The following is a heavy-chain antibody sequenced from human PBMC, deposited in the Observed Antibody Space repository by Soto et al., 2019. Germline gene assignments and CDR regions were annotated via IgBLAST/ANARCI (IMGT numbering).Heavy chain of an antibody. CDR2: IWYDGSNK. D-gene: IGHD2-15*01. Sequence: GGSLRLSCTTSGFTFNTYGMHWVRQAPGKGLEWVAIIWYDGSNKYYADSVKGRFTISRDNSRNTLYLQMNSLRAEDTALYYCARADCTGAYCYSWPFNYGVDVWGQGTTVTASS. J-gene: IGHJ6*02. CDR3: ARADCTGAYCYSWPFNYGVDV. V-gene: IGHV3-33*08. CDR1: GFTFNTYG.